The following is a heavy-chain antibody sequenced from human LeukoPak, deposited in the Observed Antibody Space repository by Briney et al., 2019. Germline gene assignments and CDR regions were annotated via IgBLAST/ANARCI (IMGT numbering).Heavy chain of an antibody. CDR3: ARQAGRGLDY. Sequence: SETLSLTCTVSGASMSNHYWSWIRQPPGKGLEWIGYIYDSETTNYNPSLKSRVTMSVDTSKSQFSLKLSSVTAADTAVYYCARQAGRGLDYWGQGTLVTVSS. CDR1: GASMSNHY. CDR2: IYDSETT. J-gene: IGHJ4*02. V-gene: IGHV4-59*08. D-gene: IGHD6-25*01.